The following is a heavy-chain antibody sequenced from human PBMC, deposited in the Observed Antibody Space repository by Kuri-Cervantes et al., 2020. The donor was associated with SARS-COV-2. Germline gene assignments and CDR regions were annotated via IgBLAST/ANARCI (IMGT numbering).Heavy chain of an antibody. CDR2: ISWNSGSI. CDR3: AKDIGGIAYTHGMDV. D-gene: IGHD4-23*01. J-gene: IGHJ6*02. V-gene: IGHV3-9*01. CDR1: GFTFDDYA. Sequence: SLKISCAASGFTFDDYAMHWVRQAPGKGLEWVSGISWNSGSIGYADSVKGRFTISRDNAKNSLYLQMNSLRAEDTALYYCAKDIGGIAYTHGMDVWGQGTTVTVSS.